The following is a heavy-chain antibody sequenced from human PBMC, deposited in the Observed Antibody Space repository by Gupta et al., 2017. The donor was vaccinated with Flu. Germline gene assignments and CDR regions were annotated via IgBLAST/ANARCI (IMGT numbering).Heavy chain of an antibody. CDR1: GCTFSSYS. Sequence: EVQLVESGGGLVQPGGSLRLSCAASGCTFSSYSMNWVRQAPGKGLEWVSYITSSSSTIYYADSVKGRFTISRDNAKNSLYLQMNSLRAEDTALYYCARTRLGYSYGVDIWGQGTMVTVSS. CDR3: ARTRLGYSYGVDI. J-gene: IGHJ3*02. CDR2: ITSSSSTI. V-gene: IGHV3-48*01. D-gene: IGHD5-18*01.